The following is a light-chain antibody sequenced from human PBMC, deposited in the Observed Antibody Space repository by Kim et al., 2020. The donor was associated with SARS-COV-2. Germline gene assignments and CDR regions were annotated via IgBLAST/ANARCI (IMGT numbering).Light chain of an antibody. CDR3: LQPSTYPIT. J-gene: IGKJ5*01. CDR2: GAS. CDR1: QDIRND. Sequence: DIQMTQSPSSLSASVGDRVTITCRASQDIRNDLGWYQQNPGRAPKRLIYGASSLQSGVPSRFSGSGSGTEFTPPISGVQPEDFATYICLQPSTYPITFGQGARLEIK. V-gene: IGKV1-17*01.